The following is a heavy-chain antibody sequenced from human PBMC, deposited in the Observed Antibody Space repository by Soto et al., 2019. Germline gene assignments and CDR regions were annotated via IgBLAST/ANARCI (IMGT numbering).Heavy chain of an antibody. J-gene: IGHJ4*02. CDR1: GDTFNFYS. Sequence: QVQLVQSGAEVKRPGSSVKVSCKASGDTFNFYSINWVRQAPGLGLGWMGRVNPIVSMSNYAQKFQGRVTMTADKSTSTAYMELSSLRSEDTAIYYGASSYGSGYRAFDYWGQGALVTVSS. CDR3: ASSYGSGYRAFDY. CDR2: VNPIVSMS. D-gene: IGHD3-10*01. V-gene: IGHV1-69*02.